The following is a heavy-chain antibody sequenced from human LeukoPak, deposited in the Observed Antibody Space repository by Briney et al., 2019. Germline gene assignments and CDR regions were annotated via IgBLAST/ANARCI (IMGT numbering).Heavy chain of an antibody. CDR1: GFTFSDYY. J-gene: IGHJ6*03. CDR2: ISSTSSTL. D-gene: IGHD3-10*01. CDR3: ARDLPLLSSLHPPGRVYMDV. V-gene: IGHV3-11*04. Sequence: GGSLRLSCAASGFTFSDYYMGWIRQAPGKGLEWVSLISSTSSTLYYADSVKGRFTISRDNAKNSLYLQMNSLRAEDTAVYYCARDLPLLSSLHPPGRVYMDVWGKGTTVTVSS.